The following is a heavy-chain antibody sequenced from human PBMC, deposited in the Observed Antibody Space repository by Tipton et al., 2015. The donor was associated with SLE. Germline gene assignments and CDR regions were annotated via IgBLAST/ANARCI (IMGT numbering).Heavy chain of an antibody. CDR1: GFTFSSYS. CDR3: VRGRGASTWDAFDV. V-gene: IGHV3-21*01. Sequence: AVSGFTFSSYSMNWVRQAPGKGLEWVSSISSSSSYIYYADSVKGRFTISRDHAKNSLYLQMNSLRAEDTAVYYCVRGRGASTWDAFDVWGQGTMVTVSS. CDR2: ISSSSSYI. D-gene: IGHD6-13*01. J-gene: IGHJ3*01.